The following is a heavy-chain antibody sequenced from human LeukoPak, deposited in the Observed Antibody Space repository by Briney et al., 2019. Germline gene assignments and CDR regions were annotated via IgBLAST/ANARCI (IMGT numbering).Heavy chain of an antibody. CDR3: ARHSLWGSYSNWFDP. D-gene: IGHD3-16*01. Sequence: SETLSLTCIVSGGSISSYYWSWIRQPPGKGLEWIGYIYCSGSTNYNPSLKSRVTISVDTSKNQFSLKLSSVTAAETAVYYCARHSLWGSYSNWFDPWGQGTLVTVSS. CDR2: IYCSGST. CDR1: GGSISSYY. J-gene: IGHJ5*02. V-gene: IGHV4-59*08.